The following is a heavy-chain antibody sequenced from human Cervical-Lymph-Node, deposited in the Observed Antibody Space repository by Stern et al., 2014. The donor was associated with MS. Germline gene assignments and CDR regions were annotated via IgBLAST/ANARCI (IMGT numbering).Heavy chain of an antibody. CDR1: GFTFSDYY. CDR2: ISSSSSYT. CDR3: ARGDLSLDY. D-gene: IGHD3-3*01. V-gene: IGHV3-11*06. Sequence: VHLVESGGGLVKPGGSLRLSCAASGFTFSDYYMSWIRPAPGKGLEWVSDISSSSSYTNYADAVKGRFTISRDNAKNSLYLQMNSLRAEDTAVYYCARGDLSLDYWGQGTLVTVSS. J-gene: IGHJ4*02.